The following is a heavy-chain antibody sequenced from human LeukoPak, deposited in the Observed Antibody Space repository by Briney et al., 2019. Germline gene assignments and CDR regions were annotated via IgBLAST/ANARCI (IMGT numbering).Heavy chain of an antibody. V-gene: IGHV3-21*01. CDR3: AGSSTGTTGIFDY. CDR1: GFTFSSYS. Sequence: PGGSLRLSCAASGFTFSSYSMNWVRQAPGKGLEWVSSISSSSSYIYYADSVKGRFTISRDNAKNSLYLQMNSLRAEDTAVYYCAGSSTGTTGIFDYWGQGTLVTVSS. J-gene: IGHJ4*02. D-gene: IGHD1-1*01. CDR2: ISSSSSYI.